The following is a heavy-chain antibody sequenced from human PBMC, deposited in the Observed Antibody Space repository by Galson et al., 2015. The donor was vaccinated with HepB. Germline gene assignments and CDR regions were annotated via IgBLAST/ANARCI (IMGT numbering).Heavy chain of an antibody. CDR3: ARGSLPAAISFDY. V-gene: IGHV1-3*01. CDR1: GYTFTSYA. CDR2: INAGNGNT. J-gene: IGHJ4*02. Sequence: SVKVSCKASGYTFTSYAIHWVRQAPGQRLEWMGWINAGNGNTKYSQKFQGRVTITRDTSASTAYMELSSLRSEDTAVYYCARGSLPAAISFDYWGQGTLVTVSS. D-gene: IGHD2-2*01.